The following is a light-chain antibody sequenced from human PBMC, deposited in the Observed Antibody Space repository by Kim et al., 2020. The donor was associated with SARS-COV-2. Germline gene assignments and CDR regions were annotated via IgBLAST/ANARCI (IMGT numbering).Light chain of an antibody. CDR2: AAS. J-gene: IGKJ1*01. CDR1: QGIRNY. Sequence: VGDRVTFTCRASQGIRNYLTWYQHKPGTAPKVLSKAASTLQSGVPSRFSGSGSGTDFTLTVTSLQPEDFATYYCQQLNNYPRTFGQGTKVDIK. V-gene: IGKV1-9*01. CDR3: QQLNNYPRT.